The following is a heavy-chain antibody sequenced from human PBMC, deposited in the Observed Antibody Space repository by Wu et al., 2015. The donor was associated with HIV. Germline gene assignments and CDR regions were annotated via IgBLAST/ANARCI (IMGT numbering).Heavy chain of an antibody. CDR3: ARGYCSGGTCHGFQL. CDR2: IDHSESA. D-gene: IGHD2-15*01. Sequence: QVQLQQWGAGLLKPSETLSLTCGVNGGPFSGYYRIWIRQPPGKGLEWIGDIDHSESATYNPSLKSRVTISGDTSKKQFFLSLKSVTAADTAVYFCARGYCSGGTCHGFQLWGQGTLVIVSS. J-gene: IGHJ5*02. CDR1: GGPFSGYY. V-gene: IGHV4-34*02.